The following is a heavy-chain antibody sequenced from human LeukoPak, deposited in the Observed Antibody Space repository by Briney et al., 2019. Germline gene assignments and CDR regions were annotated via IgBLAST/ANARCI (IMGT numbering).Heavy chain of an antibody. V-gene: IGHV1-8*02. CDR1: GYTFTSYY. CDR3: ARGSGQLVHYYYYYYYMDV. D-gene: IGHD6-6*01. Sequence: GASVKVSCKASGYTFTSYYMHWVRQAPGQGLEWMGWMNPNSGNTGYAQKFQGRVTMTRNTSISTAYMELSSLRSEDTAVYYCARGSGQLVHYYYYYYYMDVWGKGTTVTVSS. J-gene: IGHJ6*03. CDR2: MNPNSGNT.